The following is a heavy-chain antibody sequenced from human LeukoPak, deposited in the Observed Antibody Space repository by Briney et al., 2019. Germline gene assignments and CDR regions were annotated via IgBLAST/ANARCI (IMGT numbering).Heavy chain of an antibody. D-gene: IGHD6-13*01. CDR2: ISYDGSNK. CDR3: ARDMQQLAPRYFDY. V-gene: IGHV3-30*03. J-gene: IGHJ4*02. Sequence: GGSLRLSCAASGFTVHSNYMSWVRQAPGKGLEWVAVISYDGSNKYYADSVKGRFTISRDNSKNTLYLQMNSLRAEDTAVYYCARDMQQLAPRYFDYWGQGTLVPVSS. CDR1: GFTVHSNY.